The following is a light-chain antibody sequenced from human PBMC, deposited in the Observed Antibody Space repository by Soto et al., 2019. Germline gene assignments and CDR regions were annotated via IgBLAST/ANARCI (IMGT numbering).Light chain of an antibody. CDR1: QGIRND. J-gene: IGKJ1*01. CDR2: AAS. Sequence: AIQVTQSPSSLSASVGDRVTITCRASQGIRNDLSWYQQKPGKAPKLLIYAASSLQSGVPSRFSGSGSGTDFTLTISSLQPEDFATYYCQQLNSYPWTFGQGTKVDSK. CDR3: QQLNSYPWT. V-gene: IGKV1-6*02.